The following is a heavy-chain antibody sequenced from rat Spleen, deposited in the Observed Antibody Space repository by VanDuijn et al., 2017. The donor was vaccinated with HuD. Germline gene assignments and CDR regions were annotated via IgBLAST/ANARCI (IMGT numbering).Heavy chain of an antibody. V-gene: IGHV2S30*01. D-gene: IGHD1-12*01. CDR3: ARANRESYAHFDH. CDR1: GFSLTSDG. CDR2: MRYDGDT. Sequence: QVQLKESGPGLVQPSQTLSLTCTVSGFSLTSDGVSWVRQPPGKGLEWMGRMRYDGDTYYNSALKSLLTISRDTSKSQVFLTMNRLQTEYTASYYCARANRESYAHFDHWGQGVMVTVSS. J-gene: IGHJ2*01.